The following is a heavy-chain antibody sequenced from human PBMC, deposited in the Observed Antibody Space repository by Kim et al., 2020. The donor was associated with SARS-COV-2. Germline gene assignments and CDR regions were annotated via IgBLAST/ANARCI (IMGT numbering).Heavy chain of an antibody. CDR3: ARDNNILWFGADAFDI. J-gene: IGHJ3*02. D-gene: IGHD3-10*01. CDR2: INPNSGGT. V-gene: IGHV1-2*02. CDR1: GYTFTGYY. Sequence: ASVKVSCKASGYTFTGYYMHWVRQAPGQGLEWMGWINPNSGGTNYAQKFQGRVTMTRDTSISTAYMELSRLRSDDTAVYYCARDNNILWFGADAFDIWGQGTMVTVSS.